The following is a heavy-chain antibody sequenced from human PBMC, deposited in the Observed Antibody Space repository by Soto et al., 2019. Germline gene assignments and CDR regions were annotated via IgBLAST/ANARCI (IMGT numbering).Heavy chain of an antibody. Sequence: TLSLTCTVSCGSISSGGYYWSWIRQHPGEGLEWIGYMYHSGSTYYSPSLMSRISISVDTSKNQFSLKLSSVTAADTAVYYCARALPPARTYYSDSSGSYFDYWGQGTLVTVSS. J-gene: IGHJ4*02. CDR1: CGSISSGGYY. CDR2: MYHSGST. CDR3: ARALPPARTYYSDSSGSYFDY. V-gene: IGHV4-31*03. D-gene: IGHD3-22*01.